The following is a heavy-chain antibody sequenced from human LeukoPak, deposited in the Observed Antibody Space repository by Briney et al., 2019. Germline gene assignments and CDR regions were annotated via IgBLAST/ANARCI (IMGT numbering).Heavy chain of an antibody. CDR3: ARDQGGSSLSR. J-gene: IGHJ4*02. Sequence: GGSLRLSCAAPGFTFSSYRMNWVSQAPGKGMEWVSSISSSSSYIYYAGSVKGRFTISRDNAKNSLYLQMNSLRAEDTAVYYCARDQGGSSLSRWGQGTLVTVSS. D-gene: IGHD6-13*01. V-gene: IGHV3-21*01. CDR1: GFTFSSYR. CDR2: ISSSSSYI.